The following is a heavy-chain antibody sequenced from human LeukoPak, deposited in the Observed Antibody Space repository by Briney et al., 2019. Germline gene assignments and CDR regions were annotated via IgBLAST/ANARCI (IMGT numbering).Heavy chain of an antibody. D-gene: IGHD3-10*01. J-gene: IGHJ3*01. CDR3: AREGNAFDV. CDR2: MRQDGSDK. CDR1: GFIFSNHI. V-gene: IGHV3-7*01. Sequence: GGSLRLSCVASGFIFSNHIISWVRRAPGKGLEWVANMRQDGSDKYYVDFVKGRFTISRGNAKNSLYLQMNNLRAEDTAVYYCAREGNAFDVWGQGTMVTVSS.